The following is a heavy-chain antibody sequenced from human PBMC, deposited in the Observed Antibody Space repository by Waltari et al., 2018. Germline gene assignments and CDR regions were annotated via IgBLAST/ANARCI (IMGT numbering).Heavy chain of an antibody. Sequence: QVQLQESGPGLVKPSQTLSLTCPVSGGSISSGCHYWSWIRQHPGKGLEWIGYIYYSGSTYYNPSLKSRVTISVDTSKNQFSLKLSSVTAADTAVYYCARDSGGSYLDYWGQGTLVTVSS. CDR2: IYYSGST. CDR3: ARDSGGSYLDY. V-gene: IGHV4-31*03. D-gene: IGHD2-15*01. CDR1: GGSISSGCHY. J-gene: IGHJ4*02.